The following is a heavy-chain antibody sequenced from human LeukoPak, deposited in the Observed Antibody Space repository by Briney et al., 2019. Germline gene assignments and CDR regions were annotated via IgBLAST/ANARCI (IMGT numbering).Heavy chain of an antibody. V-gene: IGHV1-8*01. CDR2: MNPNSGAT. J-gene: IGHJ4*02. CDR3: ARGRGLASFSLDY. D-gene: IGHD3/OR15-3a*01. Sequence: ASVTVSCTASGYTFTSYDINWLRQATGQGPEWMGWMNPNSGATGYAQKFQGRVTMTRSTSINTAYMELSSLRSEDTAVYYCARGRGLASFSLDYWGQGTLVTVSS. CDR1: GYTFTSYD.